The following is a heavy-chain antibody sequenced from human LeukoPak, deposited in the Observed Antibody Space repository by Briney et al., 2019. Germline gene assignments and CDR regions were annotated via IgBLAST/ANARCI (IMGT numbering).Heavy chain of an antibody. Sequence: GGSLRLSCAASGFTFNTYVMSWVRQAPGKGLEWVSAINGGGSNTYYADSVKGRFTISRDNSKNMVYLQINNLRANDTAVYYCAKSVVVITFRFDDWGQGALVTVSS. J-gene: IGHJ4*02. CDR1: GFTFNTYV. V-gene: IGHV3-23*01. D-gene: IGHD2-15*01. CDR2: INGGGSNT. CDR3: AKSVVVITFRFDD.